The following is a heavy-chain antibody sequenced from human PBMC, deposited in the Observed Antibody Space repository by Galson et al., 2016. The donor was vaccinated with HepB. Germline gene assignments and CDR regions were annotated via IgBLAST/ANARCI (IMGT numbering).Heavy chain of an antibody. CDR1: GFRFGSYG. Sequence: SLRLSCAASGFRFGSYGMHWVRQAPGKGLEWVAYIPLDGSNKYYRDSVKGRFTISRDNSKNPVYLQMNSLRAEDTAVYYCAKDPYYGSDRGYGMDVWGQGTLVTVSS. D-gene: IGHD3-10*01. CDR2: IPLDGSNK. V-gene: IGHV3-30*18. CDR3: AKDPYYGSDRGYGMDV. J-gene: IGHJ6*02.